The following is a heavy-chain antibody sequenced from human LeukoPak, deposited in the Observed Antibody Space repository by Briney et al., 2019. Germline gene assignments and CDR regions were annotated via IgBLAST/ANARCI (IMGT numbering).Heavy chain of an antibody. J-gene: IGHJ4*02. CDR2: ISSSSSYT. CDR1: GFTFSDYY. Sequence: KTGGSLRLSCAASGFTFSDYYMTWIRQAPGKGLEWVSYISSSSSYTNYADSVKGRFTISRDNAKNSLYLQMNSLRAEDTAVYYCARPYDYDSSGYYYWGQGTLVTVSS. V-gene: IGHV3-11*03. CDR3: ARPYDYDSSGYYY. D-gene: IGHD3-22*01.